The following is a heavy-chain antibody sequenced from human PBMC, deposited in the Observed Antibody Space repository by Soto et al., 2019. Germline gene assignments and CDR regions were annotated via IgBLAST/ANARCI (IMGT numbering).Heavy chain of an antibody. CDR3: AREFSSSSSMDV. Sequence: GXSVKVSCKASGYTFTGYYMHWVRQAPGQGLEWMGWINPNSGGTNYAQKFQGWVTMTRDTSISTAYMELSRLRSDDTAVYYCAREFSSSSSMDVWGQGTTVTVSS. J-gene: IGHJ6*02. CDR2: INPNSGGT. D-gene: IGHD6-13*01. V-gene: IGHV1-2*04. CDR1: GYTFTGYY.